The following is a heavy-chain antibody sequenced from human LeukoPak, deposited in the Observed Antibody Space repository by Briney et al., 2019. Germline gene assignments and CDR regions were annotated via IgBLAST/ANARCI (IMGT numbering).Heavy chain of an antibody. J-gene: IGHJ4*02. CDR3: AKQLRTIMVTLGPFDY. CDR2: ISGSSGRT. Sequence: PGGSLRLSCAASGFTFDNYAMSWVRQAPGKGLEWVSGISGSSGRTYYADSVKGRFTISRDNSKNTLYLLLNSLRAEDTAVYFCAKQLRTIMVTLGPFDYWGQGSLVTVSS. CDR1: GFTFDNYA. D-gene: IGHD3-16*01. V-gene: IGHV3-23*01.